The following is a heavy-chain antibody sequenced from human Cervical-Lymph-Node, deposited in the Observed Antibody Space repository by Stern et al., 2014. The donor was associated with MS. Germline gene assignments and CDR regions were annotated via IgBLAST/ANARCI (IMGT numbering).Heavy chain of an antibody. J-gene: IGHJ4*02. CDR1: GFSLSTDGLG. V-gene: IGHV2-5*02. D-gene: IGHD2-15*01. CDR2: LYWDDDK. Sequence: QVTLRESGPTLLKPPQTLTLTCSFSGFSLSTDGLGVGWIRQPPGKALEWLALLYWDDDKRYSPSLKSRLTISKDTSTNEVVLTMTNIDPIDTGTYYCALYRRHAVVSGTGRYFFDYWGQGSLVTISS. CDR3: ALYRRHAVVSGTGRYFFDY.